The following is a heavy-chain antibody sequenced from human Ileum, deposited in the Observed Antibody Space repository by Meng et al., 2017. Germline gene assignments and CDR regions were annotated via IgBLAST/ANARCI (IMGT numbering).Heavy chain of an antibody. Sequence: SVKVFCKASGGTFSSYAISWVRQAPGQGLEWMGGIIPIFGTANYAQKFQGRVTITADESTSTAYMELSSMRSEDTAVYYCAGAWSIVGATRVGYYYYYGMDVWGQGTTVTVSS. CDR1: GGTFSSYA. D-gene: IGHD1-26*01. CDR3: AGAWSIVGATRVGYYYYYGMDV. J-gene: IGHJ6*02. CDR2: IIPIFGTA. V-gene: IGHV1-69*13.